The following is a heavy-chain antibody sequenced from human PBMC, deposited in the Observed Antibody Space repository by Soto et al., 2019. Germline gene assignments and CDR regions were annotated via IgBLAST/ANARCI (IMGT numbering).Heavy chain of an antibody. V-gene: IGHV1-58*01. CDR1: GFTFTSSA. Sequence: ASVKVSCKASGFTFTSSAVQWVRQARGQRLEWIGWIVVGSGNTNYAQKFQERVTITRDMSTSTAYMELSSLRSEDTAVYYCAAYPYRWFGELGESHYYYYGMDVWG. J-gene: IGHJ6*02. CDR2: IVVGSGNT. CDR3: AAYPYRWFGELGESHYYYYGMDV. D-gene: IGHD3-10*01.